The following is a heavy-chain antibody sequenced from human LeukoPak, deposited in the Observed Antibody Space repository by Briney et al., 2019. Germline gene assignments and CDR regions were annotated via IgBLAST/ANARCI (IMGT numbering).Heavy chain of an antibody. D-gene: IGHD3-10*01. CDR1: GYTFTSYY. V-gene: IGHV1-46*01. CDR2: INPSGGST. J-gene: IGHJ4*02. Sequence: ASVKVSCKASGYTFTSYYMHWVRQAPGQGLEWMGTINPSGGSTSYAQKFQGRVTMTRDTSTSTVYMELSSLRSEDTAVYYCARTTMVRGAFDYWGQGTLVTVSS. CDR3: ARTTMVRGAFDY.